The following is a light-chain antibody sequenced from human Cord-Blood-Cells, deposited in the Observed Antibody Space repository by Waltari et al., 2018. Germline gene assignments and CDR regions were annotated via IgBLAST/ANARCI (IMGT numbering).Light chain of an antibody. V-gene: IGLV2-14*03. CDR1: SSDVGGSNY. J-gene: IGLJ1*01. CDR3: SSYTSSSTPYV. CDR2: DVS. Sequence: QSALTQPASVSGSPGQSITISCTGTSSDVGGSNYVSWYQQHPGNAPKLMIYDVSNRPSGVSNRFSGAKAGNTASLTISGLQTEDEADYYCSSYTSSSTPYVFGTWTKVTVL.